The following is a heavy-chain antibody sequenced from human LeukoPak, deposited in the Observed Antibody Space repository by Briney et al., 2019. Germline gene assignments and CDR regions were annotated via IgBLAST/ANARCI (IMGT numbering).Heavy chain of an antibody. CDR3: AREYCDTTTCYKTIDY. V-gene: IGHV3-64*01. Sequence: GGSLRLSCAASGFTFSYYAMQWLRQAPGKGLEYVSAISSNGGSTYYANSVKGRFTISRDNSKNTLFLQMGSLRAEDMAVYYCAREYCDTTTCYKTIDYWGQGTLVTVSS. CDR2: ISSNGGST. CDR1: GFTFSYYA. J-gene: IGHJ4*02. D-gene: IGHD2-2*02.